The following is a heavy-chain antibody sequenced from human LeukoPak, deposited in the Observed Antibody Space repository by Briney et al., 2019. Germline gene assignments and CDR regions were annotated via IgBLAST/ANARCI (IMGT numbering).Heavy chain of an antibody. V-gene: IGHV4-59*01. CDR1: GGSISSYC. CDR2: IYYSGST. Sequence: SSETLSLTCTVSGGSISSYCWSWIRQPPGKGLEWIGYIYYSGSTNYNPSLKSRVTISVDTSKNQFSLKLSSVTAADTAVYYCARGGSSFPNYYYYYGMDVWGQGTTVTVSS. CDR3: ARGGSSFPNYYYYYGMDV. J-gene: IGHJ6*02. D-gene: IGHD6-6*01.